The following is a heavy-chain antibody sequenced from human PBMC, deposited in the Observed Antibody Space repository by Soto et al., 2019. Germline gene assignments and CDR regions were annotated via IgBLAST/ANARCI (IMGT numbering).Heavy chain of an antibody. CDR1: GFTFRTYY. Sequence: EVELVESGGGLVKPGGSLKLSCAASGFTFRTYYMIWVRQAPGKGLEWVSSISAGSSNIFYAPSVKGRFTTSRDNAKNLLYLQINSPRPEDTAVYYCARQYPSSSRHFDHWGQGTLVIVSS. CDR3: ARQYPSSSRHFDH. J-gene: IGHJ4*02. CDR2: ISAGSSNI. D-gene: IGHD6-6*01. V-gene: IGHV3-21*01.